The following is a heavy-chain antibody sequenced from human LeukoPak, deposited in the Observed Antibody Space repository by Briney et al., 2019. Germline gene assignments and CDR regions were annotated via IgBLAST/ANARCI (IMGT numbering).Heavy chain of an antibody. J-gene: IGHJ4*02. V-gene: IGHV3-21*01. Sequence: PGGSLRLSCAASEFTFSSYTMNWVRQAPGKGLEWVSSISTSSSCIYYADSVKGRFTISRDNAKNSLYLQMNSLRAEDTAVYYCARTYSGSCLDYWGQGTLVTVSS. CDR2: ISTSSSCI. D-gene: IGHD1-26*01. CDR3: ARTYSGSCLDY. CDR1: EFTFSSYT.